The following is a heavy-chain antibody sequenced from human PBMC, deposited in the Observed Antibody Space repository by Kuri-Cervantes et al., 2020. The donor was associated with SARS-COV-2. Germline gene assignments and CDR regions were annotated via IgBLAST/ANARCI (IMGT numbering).Heavy chain of an antibody. CDR3: ARDLLLVYYYMDV. Sequence: GESLKISCAASGFTFDDYAMHWVRQAPGKGLEWVSLISWDGGSTYYADSVKGRFTISRDNSKNSLYLQMNSLRAEDTAVYYCARDLLLVYYYMDVWGKGTTVTVSS. CDR1: GFTFDDYA. V-gene: IGHV3-43D*03. CDR2: ISWDGGST. J-gene: IGHJ6*03. D-gene: IGHD2-21*01.